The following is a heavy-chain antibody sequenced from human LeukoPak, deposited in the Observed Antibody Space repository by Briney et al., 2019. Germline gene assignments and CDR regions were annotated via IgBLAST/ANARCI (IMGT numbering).Heavy chain of an antibody. CDR2: VSYDGSK. V-gene: IGHV3-30*18. J-gene: IGHJ4*02. Sequence: GGSLRLSCAASGFTFSSYGMHWVRQAPGKGLEWVAVVSYDGSKYYADSVKGRFTISRDNSKNTLYLQMSSLRAEDTAVYYCAKDLNRGLPDYWGQGTLVTVSS. D-gene: IGHD2-21*01. CDR1: GFTFSSYG. CDR3: AKDLNRGLPDY.